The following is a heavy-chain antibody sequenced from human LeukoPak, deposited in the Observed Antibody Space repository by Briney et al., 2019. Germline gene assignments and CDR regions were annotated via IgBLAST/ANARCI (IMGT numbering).Heavy chain of an antibody. J-gene: IGHJ5*02. V-gene: IGHV4-39*07. CDR2: IYYSGST. Sequence: PSETLSPTCTVSGGSISSSSYYWGWIRQPPGKGLEWIGSIYYSGSTYYNPSLKSRVTISVDTSKNQFSLKLSSVTAPDTAVYYCARSGFTVTAYNWFDPWGQGTLVTVSS. D-gene: IGHD3-9*01. CDR3: ARSGFTVTAYNWFDP. CDR1: GGSISSSSYY.